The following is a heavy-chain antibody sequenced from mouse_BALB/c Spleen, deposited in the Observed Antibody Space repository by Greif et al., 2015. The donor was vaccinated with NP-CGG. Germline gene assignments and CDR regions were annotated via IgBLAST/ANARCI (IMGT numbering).Heavy chain of an antibody. CDR1: GYSFTGYS. J-gene: IGHJ2*01. CDR3: ARYYYGSSFFDS. D-gene: IGHD1-1*01. V-gene: IGHV1-18*01. Sequence: VQLKESGPELVKPGASVKISCKASGYSFTGYSMHWVKQSHVKSLEWIGRFNPYNDGTIYNPNFKDKATLTLDKSSNTAYMELHSLTSEDSAVYYCARYYYGSSFFDSWGQGTTLTVSS. CDR2: FNPYNDGT.